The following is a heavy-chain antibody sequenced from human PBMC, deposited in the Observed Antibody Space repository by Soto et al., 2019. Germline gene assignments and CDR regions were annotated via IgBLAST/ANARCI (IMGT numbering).Heavy chain of an antibody. CDR3: ARGPGRRGWHGAL. V-gene: IGHV1-69*15. CDR1: GGSFSSYS. CDR2: IVPIFGTT. D-gene: IGHD6-19*01. J-gene: IGHJ4*02. Sequence: QVQLVQSGAEVKNPGSSVKVSCKASGGSFSSYSISWVRQAPGQGLEWMGRIVPIFGTTIYAQKFQGRVTLIADESTRTGYMALTSPRSEDTAVYYCARGPGRRGWHGALWGQGTLVTVSS.